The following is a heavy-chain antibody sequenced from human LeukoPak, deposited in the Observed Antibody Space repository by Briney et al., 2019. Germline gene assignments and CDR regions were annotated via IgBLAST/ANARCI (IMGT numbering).Heavy chain of an antibody. Sequence: GGSLRLSCSASGFTFSSYAMSWVRQAPGKGLEWVSAISGSGGSTYYADSVKGRFTISRDNSKNTLYLQMNSLRAEDTAVYYCAKDYYDSSGYHYYFDYWGQGTLVTVSS. CDR2: ISGSGGST. J-gene: IGHJ4*02. D-gene: IGHD3-22*01. CDR3: AKDYYDSSGYHYYFDY. V-gene: IGHV3-23*01. CDR1: GFTFSSYA.